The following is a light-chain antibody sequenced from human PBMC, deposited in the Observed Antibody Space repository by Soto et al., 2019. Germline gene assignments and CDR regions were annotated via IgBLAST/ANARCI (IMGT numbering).Light chain of an antibody. V-gene: IGLV2-11*01. CDR3: LPPPRL. CDR1: TSGVGGYTS. CDR2: DVL. Sequence: QSALTQPRSVSGSPRQSVTISCAGTTSGVGGYTSVSLCVQHPRNVPKLILYDVLKWPSGVPDHFSASRSGNTASLTVSGPQAEDEADHWLLPPPRLFGGGTKLTVL. J-gene: IGLJ3*02.